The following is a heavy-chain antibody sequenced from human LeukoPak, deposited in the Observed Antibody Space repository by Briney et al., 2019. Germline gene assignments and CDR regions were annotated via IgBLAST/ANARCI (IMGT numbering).Heavy chain of an antibody. CDR2: IKNKSNGGTT. V-gene: IGHV3-15*01. Sequence: PGGSLRLSCAASGFPFSNAWMHWVRQAPGKGLEWVGRIKNKSNGGTTDYAAPVKGRFSISRDDSKSTLYLQMSSLKTEDTAVYYCTTWGYYSDSGTWDWGQGTLVTVSS. D-gene: IGHD3-10*01. CDR1: GFPFSNAW. CDR3: TTWGYYSDSGTWD. J-gene: IGHJ4*02.